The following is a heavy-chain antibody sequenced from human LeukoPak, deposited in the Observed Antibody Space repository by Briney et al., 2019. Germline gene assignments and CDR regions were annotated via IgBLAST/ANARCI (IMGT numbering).Heavy chain of an antibody. V-gene: IGHV3-23*01. D-gene: IGHD3-10*01. CDR2: ISESGSAT. CDR3: AKDKNYYGSGSYGNDY. J-gene: IGHJ4*02. Sequence: PGGSLRLSCAASGFTFSNYAMTWVRQAPGKGLEWVSTISESGSATYYADSVKGRFTSSRDNSKNTLYLQMNSLRAEDTAVYYCAKDKNYYGSGSYGNDYWGQGTLVTVSS. CDR1: GFTFSNYA.